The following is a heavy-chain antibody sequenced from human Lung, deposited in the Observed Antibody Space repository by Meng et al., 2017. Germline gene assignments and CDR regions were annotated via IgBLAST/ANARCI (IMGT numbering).Heavy chain of an antibody. CDR3: ARYVFDSSSLYSNWFDP. Sequence: QVQLQESGPGLVKPSQTLSLTCTVPCGSISSGTYYWGWIRQLPGKGLEWIAYIHYSGSTYYSPSLKSRVTISVDTSKNQLSLKLSSMTAADTAVYYCARYVFDSSSLYSNWFDPWGQGTLVHRLL. D-gene: IGHD3-22*01. CDR2: IHYSGST. CDR1: CGSISSGTYY. V-gene: IGHV4-31*03. J-gene: IGHJ5*02.